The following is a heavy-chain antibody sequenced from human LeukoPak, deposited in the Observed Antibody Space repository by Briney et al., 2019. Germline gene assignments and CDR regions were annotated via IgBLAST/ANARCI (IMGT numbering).Heavy chain of an antibody. Sequence: GGSLRLSCAASGFSVSRSYMTWVRQAPGKGLEWVSVIYTDGRTDYADSVKGRFTVSRDSSENTLYLQMNSLRTVDTAVYYCSADNTWIDYWGQGALVTVSS. D-gene: IGHD1-1*01. J-gene: IGHJ4*02. V-gene: IGHV3-53*01. CDR2: IYTDGRT. CDR1: GFSVSRSY. CDR3: SADNTWIDY.